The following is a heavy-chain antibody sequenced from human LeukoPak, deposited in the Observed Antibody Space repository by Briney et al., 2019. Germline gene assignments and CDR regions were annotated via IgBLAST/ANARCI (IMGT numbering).Heavy chain of an antibody. J-gene: IGHJ6*03. D-gene: IGHD3-3*01. CDR2: IYTSGST. CDR1: GGSISSYY. CDR3: ARVQSGRYDFWSGYSQHMDV. V-gene: IGHV4-4*09. Sequence: SETLSLTCTVSGGSISSYYWSWIRQPPGKGLEWIGYIYTSGSTNYNPSLKSRATISVDTSKNQFSLKLSSVTAADTAVYYCARVQSGRYDFWSGYSQHMDVWGKGPTVTVSS.